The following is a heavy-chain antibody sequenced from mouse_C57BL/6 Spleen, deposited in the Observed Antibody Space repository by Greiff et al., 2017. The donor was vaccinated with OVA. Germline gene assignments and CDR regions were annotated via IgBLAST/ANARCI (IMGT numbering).Heavy chain of an antibody. J-gene: IGHJ2*01. CDR1: GYTFTGYW. D-gene: IGHD2-2*01. CDR3: ARAQWFFDY. CDR2: ILPGSGST. Sequence: QVQLQQSGAELMKPGASVTLSCKATGYTFTGYWIEWVKQRPGHGLEWIGEILPGSGSTNYNEKFKGKATFTADPSSNTAYMQRRSLTTEDSAIYDCARAQWFFDYWGQGTTLTVSS. V-gene: IGHV1-9*01.